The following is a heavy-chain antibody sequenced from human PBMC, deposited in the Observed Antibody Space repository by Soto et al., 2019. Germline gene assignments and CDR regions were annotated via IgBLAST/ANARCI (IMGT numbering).Heavy chain of an antibody. CDR2: INSDGSST. CDR3: ARQYYYDSSGYPPDY. CDR1: GFTFSSYW. D-gene: IGHD3-22*01. Sequence: PGGSLRLSCAASGFTFSSYWMHWVRQAPGKGLVWVSRINSDGSSTSYADSVKGRFTISRDNAKNTLYLQMNSLRAEDTAVYYCARQYYYDSSGYPPDYWGQGTLVTVSS. J-gene: IGHJ4*02. V-gene: IGHV3-74*01.